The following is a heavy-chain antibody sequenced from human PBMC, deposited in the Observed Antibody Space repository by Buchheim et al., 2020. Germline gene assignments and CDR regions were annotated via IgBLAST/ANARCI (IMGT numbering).Heavy chain of an antibody. V-gene: IGHV3-21*01. CDR1: GFTFSSYS. CDR3: ARDPTYYYDSSGYYDGYYFDY. CDR2: ISSSSSYI. D-gene: IGHD3-22*01. Sequence: EVQLVESGGGLVKPGGSLRISCAASGFTFSSYSMNWVRQAPGKGLEWVSSISSSSSYIYYADSVKGRFTISRDNAKNSLDLQMNSLRAEDTAVYYCARDPTYYYDSSGYYDGYYFDYWGQGTL. J-gene: IGHJ4*02.